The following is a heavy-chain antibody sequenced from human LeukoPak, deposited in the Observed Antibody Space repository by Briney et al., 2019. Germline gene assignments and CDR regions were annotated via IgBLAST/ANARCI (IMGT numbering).Heavy chain of an antibody. CDR3: ARGLAAAGTPH. CDR1: GGSINSNYW. CDR2: INHSGST. Sequence: SETLSLTCAVSGGSINSNYWWTWVRQPPGKGLEWIGEINHSGSTNYNPSLKSRVTISVDTSKNQFSLKLSSVTAADTAVYYCARGLAAAGTPHWGQGTLVTVSS. J-gene: IGHJ4*02. D-gene: IGHD6-13*01. V-gene: IGHV4-4*02.